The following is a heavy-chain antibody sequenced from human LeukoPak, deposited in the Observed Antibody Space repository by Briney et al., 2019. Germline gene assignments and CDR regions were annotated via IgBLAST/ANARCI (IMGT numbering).Heavy chain of an antibody. CDR3: ARDAGWGRLDS. V-gene: IGHV3-74*01. D-gene: IGHD3-16*01. J-gene: IGHJ4*02. CDR1: GLTISDSW. CDR2: LASDENNR. Sequence: GGSLRLSCAASGLTISDSWIHWVRQVPGKGLMWVSRLASDENNRIYADSVKGRFTISRDNAKNTLFLQMDSLRVEDTGFYYCARDAGWGRLDSWGQGALSPSPQ.